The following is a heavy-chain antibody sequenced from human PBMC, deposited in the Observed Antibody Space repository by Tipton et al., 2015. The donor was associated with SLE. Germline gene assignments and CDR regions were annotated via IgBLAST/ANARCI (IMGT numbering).Heavy chain of an antibody. V-gene: IGHV4-34*01. CDR3: ARGAITPIPFDP. CDR1: GGSFSGYY. CDR2: INHSGST. Sequence: LSLTCAVYGGSFSGYYWSWIRQPPGKGLEWIGEINHSGSTNYNPSLKSRVTISVDTSKNQFSLKLSSVTAADTAVYYCARGAITPIPFDPWGQGTLVTVSS. J-gene: IGHJ5*02. D-gene: IGHD2-15*01.